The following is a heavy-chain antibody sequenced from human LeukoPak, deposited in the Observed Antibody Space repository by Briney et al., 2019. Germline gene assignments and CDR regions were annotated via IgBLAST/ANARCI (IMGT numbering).Heavy chain of an antibody. Sequence: ASVKVSCKASGYTFTSYGISRVRQAPGQGLEWMGWISAYNGNTNYAQKLQGRVTMTTDTSTSTAYMELRSLRSDDTAVYYCARGRCGGSCYSSYYYYYYMDVWGKGTTVTISS. CDR2: ISAYNGNT. CDR3: ARGRCGGSCYSSYYYYYYMDV. V-gene: IGHV1-18*01. J-gene: IGHJ6*03. D-gene: IGHD2-15*01. CDR1: GYTFTSYG.